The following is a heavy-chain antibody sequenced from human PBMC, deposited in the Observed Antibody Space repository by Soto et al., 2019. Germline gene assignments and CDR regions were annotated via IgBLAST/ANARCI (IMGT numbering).Heavy chain of an antibody. CDR1: AFTFSSYA. CDR3: AKGRASDCPGCTQDY. J-gene: IGHJ4*02. D-gene: IGHD2-21*02. Sequence: EVQLLESGGGLAQPGGSLRLSCAASAFTFSSYAMSWVRQAPGKGLEWVSAVSGSGDSTYYADSVKGRLTISRDNSKNKLYLQMNSLRAEDTAVYYCAKGRASDCPGCTQDYWGQGTLVTVSS. CDR2: VSGSGDST. V-gene: IGHV3-23*01.